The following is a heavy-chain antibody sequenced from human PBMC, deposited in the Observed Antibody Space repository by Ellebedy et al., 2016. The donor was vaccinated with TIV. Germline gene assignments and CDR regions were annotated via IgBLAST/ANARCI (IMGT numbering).Heavy chain of an antibody. CDR3: ARCPRKNATKDY. CDR1: GGTFRRFA. CDR2: ITPMSDTP. V-gene: IGHV1-69*05. D-gene: IGHD2-2*01. Sequence: SVKVSXKASGGTFRRFAVTWVRQVPGQGLELMGGITPMSDTPYYAQKFQGRVTMTRDTSISTAYMELTSLTSEDTAVYYCARCPRKNATKDYWGQGTLVTVSS. J-gene: IGHJ4*02.